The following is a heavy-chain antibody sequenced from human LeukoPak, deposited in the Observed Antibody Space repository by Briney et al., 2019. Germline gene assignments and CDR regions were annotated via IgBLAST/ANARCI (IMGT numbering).Heavy chain of an antibody. CDR2: IYYSGST. D-gene: IGHD3-3*01. J-gene: IGHJ6*02. V-gene: IGHV4-59*01. Sequence: SETLSLTCTVSGGSISSYYWSWIRQPPGKGLEWIGYIYYSGSTNYNPSLKSRVTISVDTSKNQFSLKLSSVTAADTAVYYCAGTQLLEWLVSPYGMDAWGHGTTVTVSS. CDR3: AGTQLLEWLVSPYGMDA. CDR1: GGSISSYY.